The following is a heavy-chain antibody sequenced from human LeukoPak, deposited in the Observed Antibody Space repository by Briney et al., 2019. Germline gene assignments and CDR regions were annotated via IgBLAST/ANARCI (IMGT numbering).Heavy chain of an antibody. CDR1: GYTFTSYG. CDR3: ARDLVYYDSSGYRLGFDY. D-gene: IGHD3-22*01. CDR2: ISAYNGNT. V-gene: IGHV1-18*01. J-gene: IGHJ4*02. Sequence: ASVKLSCKASGYTFTSYGISWVRQAPGQGLEWMGWISAYNGNTNYAQKLQGRVTMTTDTSTSTAYMELRSLRSDDTAVYYCARDLVYYDSSGYRLGFDYWGQGTLVTVSS.